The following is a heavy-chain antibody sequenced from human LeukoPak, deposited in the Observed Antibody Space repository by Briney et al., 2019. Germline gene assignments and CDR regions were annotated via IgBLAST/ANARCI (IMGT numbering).Heavy chain of an antibody. V-gene: IGHV4-59*01. CDR3: AAERKGYYYDSSGRLDY. J-gene: IGHJ4*02. CDR1: GGSISSYY. Sequence: SETLSLTCTVSGGSISSYYWSWIRQPPGKGLEWTGYIYYSGSTNYNPSLKSRVTISVDTSKNQFSLKLSSVTAADTAVYYCAAERKGYYYDSSGRLDYWGQGTLVTVSS. CDR2: IYYSGST. D-gene: IGHD3-22*01.